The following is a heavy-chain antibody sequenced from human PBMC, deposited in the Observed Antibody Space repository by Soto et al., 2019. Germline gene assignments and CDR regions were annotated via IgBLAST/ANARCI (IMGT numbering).Heavy chain of an antibody. CDR1: VGSINTFY. CDR3: AREGSYSAYNFAHGIQLWSFEF. Sequence: SETLSLTCTGSVGSINTFYWSWVRQAAGKGLEWIGRIFSSGSASFNPSLESRVAMSVDTYKNHFSLNLSSVTAADMAVYYCAREGSYSAYNFAHGIQLWSFEFWGQGDLVTVS. J-gene: IGHJ4*02. V-gene: IGHV4-4*07. D-gene: IGHD5-12*01. CDR2: IFSSGSA.